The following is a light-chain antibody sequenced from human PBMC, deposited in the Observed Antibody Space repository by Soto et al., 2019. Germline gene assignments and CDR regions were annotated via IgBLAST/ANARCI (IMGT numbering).Light chain of an antibody. CDR1: QSISSW. V-gene: IGKV1-5*01. CDR2: DAS. J-gene: IGKJ1*01. CDR3: QQYSDSSGA. Sequence: DIQITQSPSTLSASVVDRVTITCRASQSISSWLAWYQQEPGKAPKLLIYDASSLESGVPSRFSGSGSGTDFTLTISSLQPDDFATYYCQQYSDSSGAFGQGTKVDIK.